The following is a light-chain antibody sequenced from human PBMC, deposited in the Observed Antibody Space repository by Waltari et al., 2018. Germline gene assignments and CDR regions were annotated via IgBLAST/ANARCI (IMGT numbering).Light chain of an antibody. CDR1: KSISTW. J-gene: IGKJ2*01. V-gene: IGKV1-17*01. CDR2: KAS. Sequence: IQMTQSPSSLSASLGDTVTITCRGSKSISTWLDLYQQKPGRAPKLLIYKASTLQVGVPSRFSGSGSETEFTLMISSLQPEDFGSYFCLQYKNSPHIFGQGTKVEIK. CDR3: LQYKNSPHI.